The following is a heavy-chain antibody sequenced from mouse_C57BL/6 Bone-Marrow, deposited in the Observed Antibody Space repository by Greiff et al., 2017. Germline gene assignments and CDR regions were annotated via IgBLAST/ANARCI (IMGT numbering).Heavy chain of an antibody. CDR3: ARDDYDWFAF. CDR1: GYTFTSYG. CDR2: IYPRSGNT. Sequence: QVHVKQSGAELARPGASVKLSCKASGYTFTSYGISWVKQRTGQGLEWIGEIYPRSGNTYYNEKFKGKATLTADKSSSTAYMELRSLTSEDSAVYICARDDYDWFAFWGQGTLVTVSA. D-gene: IGHD2-4*01. J-gene: IGHJ3*01. V-gene: IGHV1-81*01.